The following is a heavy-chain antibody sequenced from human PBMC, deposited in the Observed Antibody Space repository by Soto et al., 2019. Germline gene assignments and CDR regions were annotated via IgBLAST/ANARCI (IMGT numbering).Heavy chain of an antibody. D-gene: IGHD6-13*01. Sequence: SETLSLTCTVSGGSISSSSYYWGWIRQPPGKGLEWIGSIYYSGSTYYNPSLKSRVTISVDTSKNQSSLKLSSVTAADTAVYYCARLHFPAYATAGTDNYGMDVWGQGTTVTVSS. J-gene: IGHJ6*02. CDR3: ARLHFPAYATAGTDNYGMDV. V-gene: IGHV4-39*01. CDR2: IYYSGST. CDR1: GGSISSSSYY.